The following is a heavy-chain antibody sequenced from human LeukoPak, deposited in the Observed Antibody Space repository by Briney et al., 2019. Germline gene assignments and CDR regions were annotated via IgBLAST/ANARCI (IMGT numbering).Heavy chain of an antibody. CDR2: ISGSGGST. Sequence: PGGSLRLSCAASGFTFSSYAMSWVRQAPGKGLEWVSAISGSGGSTYYADSVKGRFTISRDNSKNTLYLQMNSLRAEDTAVYYCAKAAGLGRDYYYDSSGYYIPFDYWGQGTLVTVSS. D-gene: IGHD3-22*01. V-gene: IGHV3-23*01. CDR1: GFTFSSYA. CDR3: AKAAGLGRDYYYDSSGYYIPFDY. J-gene: IGHJ4*02.